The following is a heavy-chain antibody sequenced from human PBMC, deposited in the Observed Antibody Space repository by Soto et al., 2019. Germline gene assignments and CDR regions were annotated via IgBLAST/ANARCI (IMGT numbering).Heavy chain of an antibody. CDR1: GYTFTNYY. V-gene: IGHV5-10-1*03. D-gene: IGHD1-7*01. J-gene: IGHJ4*02. CDR2: IDPSDSYI. CDR3: AIPLARTTPFDY. Sequence: DVQLVQSGAELKKPGESLRISCQASGYTFTNYYIAWVRQVSGKGLEWMGRIDPSDSYIKYSPSFEGHVTMSVDKSISTAFLQWSRLEASDTAMYFCAIPLARTTPFDYWGQGSLVTVSS.